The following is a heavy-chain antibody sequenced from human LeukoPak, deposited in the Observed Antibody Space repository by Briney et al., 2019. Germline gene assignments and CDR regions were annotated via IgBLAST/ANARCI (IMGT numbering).Heavy chain of an antibody. D-gene: IGHD2-2*01. Sequence: GGSLRLSCAASGFTFSSYAMSWVRQAPGKGLEWVAVISYDGSNKYYADSVKGRFTISRDNSKNTLYLQMNSLRAEDTAVYYCARGAVVVPLDYWGQGTLVTVSS. V-gene: IGHV3-30-3*01. J-gene: IGHJ4*02. CDR1: GFTFSSYA. CDR3: ARGAVVVPLDY. CDR2: ISYDGSNK.